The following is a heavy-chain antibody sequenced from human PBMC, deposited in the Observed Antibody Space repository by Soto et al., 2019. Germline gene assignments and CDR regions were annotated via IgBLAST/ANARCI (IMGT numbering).Heavy chain of an antibody. J-gene: IGHJ3*02. V-gene: IGHV3-23*01. CDR3: AKEPIAAAAFDI. Sequence: GGSLRLSCAASGFTFSSYAMSWVRQAPGKGLEWDSAISGSGGSTYYADSVKGRYTISRDNSMNTLYLQTNSLRADDTAVYYCAKEPIAAAAFDIWGQGTMVTVSS. CDR1: GFTFSSYA. D-gene: IGHD6-13*01. CDR2: ISGSGGST.